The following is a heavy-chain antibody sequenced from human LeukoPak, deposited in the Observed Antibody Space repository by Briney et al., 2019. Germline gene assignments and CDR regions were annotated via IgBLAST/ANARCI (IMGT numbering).Heavy chain of an antibody. D-gene: IGHD3/OR15-3a*01. CDR1: GGTSSSYA. CDR3: ARDGPDAFDI. CDR2: IIPIFGTA. Sequence: SVKVSCKASGGTSSSYAISWVRQAPGQGLEWMGGIIPIFGTANYAQKFQGRVTITTDESTSTAYMELSSLRSEDTAVYYCARDGPDAFDIWGQGTMVTVSS. J-gene: IGHJ3*02. V-gene: IGHV1-69*05.